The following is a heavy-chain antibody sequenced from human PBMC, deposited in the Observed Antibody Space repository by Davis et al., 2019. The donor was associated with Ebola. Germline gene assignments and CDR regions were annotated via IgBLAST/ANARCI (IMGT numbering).Heavy chain of an antibody. CDR1: GFTFSSYA. CDR2: ISYDGSNK. Sequence: GGSLRLSCAASGFTFSSYAMHWVRQAPGKGLEWVAVISYDGSNKYYADSVKGRFTISRDNSKNTLYLQMNSLRAEDTAVYYCARECLLWFGELLYTPAGMDVWGQGTTVTVSS. CDR3: ARECLLWFGELLYTPAGMDV. D-gene: IGHD3-10*01. V-gene: IGHV3-30*04. J-gene: IGHJ6*02.